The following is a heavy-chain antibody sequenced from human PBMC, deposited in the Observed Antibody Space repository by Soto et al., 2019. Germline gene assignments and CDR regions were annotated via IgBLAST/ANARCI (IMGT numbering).Heavy chain of an antibody. J-gene: IGHJ3*02. CDR1: GFTFDAYA. D-gene: IGHD3-9*01. CDR2: ISWNSGSI. CDR3: AKAIYEGKAFDS. Sequence: EVQLVESGGGLVQPGRSLRLSCAASGFTFDAYAMHWVRQAPGKGLEWVSGISWNSGSIGYADSVKGRFTISRDNAKNSLYLQMNGLRAEDTALYYCAKAIYEGKAFDSWGQGTMVTVSS. V-gene: IGHV3-9*01.